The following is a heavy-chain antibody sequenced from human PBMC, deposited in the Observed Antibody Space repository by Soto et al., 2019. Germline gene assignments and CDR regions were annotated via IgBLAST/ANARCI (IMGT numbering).Heavy chain of an antibody. V-gene: IGHV4-31*03. CDR1: GTSIRSGGYY. CDR2: IYYRGST. Sequence: LSLTCTVSGTSIRSGGYYWTWIRQRPGKGLEFLGYIYYRGSTYYNPSLKTRVTLSLEPSNRQFSLTLTSVTAADTAIYYCASDLSRIRATIDXWGLGALVTVSX. CDR3: ASDLSRIRATIDX. J-gene: IGHJ4*02.